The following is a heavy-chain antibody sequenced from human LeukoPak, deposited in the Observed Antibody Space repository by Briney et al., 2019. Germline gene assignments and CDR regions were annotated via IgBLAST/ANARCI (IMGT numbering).Heavy chain of an antibody. J-gene: IGHJ6*02. CDR3: AKTTTAFYNDYYGMDV. V-gene: IGHV3-30*18. D-gene: IGHD1-14*01. CDR2: ISYDGSNK. CDR1: GVTFSNFG. Sequence: GGSLRLSCVVSGVTFSNFGIHWVRQAPGKGQEWVSAISYDGSNKYYADSVKGRFTISRDNSKNTLYLQMNSLRAEDTAVYYCAKTTTAFYNDYYGMDVWGQGTTVTVSS.